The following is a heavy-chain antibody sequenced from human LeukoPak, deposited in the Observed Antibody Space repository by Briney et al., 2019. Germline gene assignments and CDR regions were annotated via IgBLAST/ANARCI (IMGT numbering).Heavy chain of an antibody. CDR3: ARGGGSSWYTAAFDI. CDR1: GGSISSYY. Sequence: PSETLSLTCTVSGGSISSYYWSWIRQPPGKGLEWIGYIYYSGSTNYNPSLKSRVTISVDTSKNQFSLKLSSVTAADTAVCYCARGGGSSWYTAAFDIWGQGTMVTVSS. D-gene: IGHD6-13*01. CDR2: IYYSGST. V-gene: IGHV4-59*01. J-gene: IGHJ3*02.